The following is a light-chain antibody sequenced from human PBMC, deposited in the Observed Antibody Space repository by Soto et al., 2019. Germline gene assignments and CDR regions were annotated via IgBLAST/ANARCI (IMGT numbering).Light chain of an antibody. V-gene: IGLV1-40*01. CDR1: SSNIGAGYH. CDR3: QSYDSSLSGVV. J-gene: IGLJ2*01. CDR2: GNS. Sequence: QAVVTQPPSVSGAPGQRVTISCTGSSSNIGAGYHVQWYQQLPGTAPKLLIYGNSNRPSGVPDRFSGSKSGTSASLAISGLQAEDEAGYYCQSYDSSLSGVVFGGGTKVTVL.